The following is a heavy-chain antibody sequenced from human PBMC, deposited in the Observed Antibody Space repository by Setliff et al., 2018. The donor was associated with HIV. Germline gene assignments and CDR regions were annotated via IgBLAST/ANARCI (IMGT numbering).Heavy chain of an antibody. D-gene: IGHD3-22*01. CDR1: GYTFTDYY. Sequence: ASVKVSCKASGYTFTDYYMHWVRQAPGQGLEWMGRINPNSGGTNYAQKFQGRVSLTTETSTNTAYMELKSLTSDDTAMYFCVREEDSPSYWGQGTLVTVSS. V-gene: IGHV1-2*06. J-gene: IGHJ4*02. CDR2: INPNSGGT. CDR3: VREEDSPSY.